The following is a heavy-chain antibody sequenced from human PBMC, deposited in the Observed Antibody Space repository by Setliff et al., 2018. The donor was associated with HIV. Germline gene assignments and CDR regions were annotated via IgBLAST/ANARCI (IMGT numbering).Heavy chain of an antibody. J-gene: IGHJ4*02. V-gene: IGHV4-59*10. D-gene: IGHD1-26*01. Sequence: SETLSLTCAVSGDSVSGYCWSWIRQPAGRGLEWIGRVHNSAGSNYNPSLKSRVTMSVDTAKNQLSLKLTAVSAADTAVYYCARGVPLLPPRNWGQGALVTVSS. CDR2: VHNSAGS. CDR3: ARGVPLLPPRN. CDR1: GDSVSGYC.